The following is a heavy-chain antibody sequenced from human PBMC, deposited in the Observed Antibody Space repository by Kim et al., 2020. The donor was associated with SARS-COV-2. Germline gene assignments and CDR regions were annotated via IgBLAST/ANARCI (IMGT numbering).Heavy chain of an antibody. V-gene: IGHV3-11*06. Sequence: VKGRFTISRDNAKSSLFLEMNSLRAEDTAVYYCASGYFGAGIYHANWFDPWGQGTLVTVSS. CDR3: ASGYFGAGIYHANWFDP. J-gene: IGHJ5*02. D-gene: IGHD3-10*01.